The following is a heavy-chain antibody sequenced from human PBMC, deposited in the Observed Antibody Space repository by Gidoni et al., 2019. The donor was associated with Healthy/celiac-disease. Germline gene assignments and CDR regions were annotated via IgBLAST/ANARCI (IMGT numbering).Heavy chain of an antibody. CDR1: GFTFSSYW. D-gene: IGHD1-26*01. CDR2: IKQDGSEK. CDR3: AREGGGSYDY. V-gene: IGHV3-7*01. Sequence: EVQLVESGGGLVQTGGSPRLSCAASGFTFSSYWLGWVRQAPGKGLEWVANIKQDGSEKYYVDSVKGRFTISRDNAKNSLYLQMNSLRAEDTAVYYCAREGGGSYDYWGQGTLVTVSS. J-gene: IGHJ4*02.